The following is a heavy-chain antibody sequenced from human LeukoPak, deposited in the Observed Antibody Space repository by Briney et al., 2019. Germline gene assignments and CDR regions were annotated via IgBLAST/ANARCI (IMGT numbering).Heavy chain of an antibody. CDR3: TTGRLAVALYYYGMDV. CDR2: ISYDGSNK. V-gene: IGHV3-30-3*01. D-gene: IGHD6-19*01. Sequence: GGSLRLSCAASGFIFSSYAMHWVRQAPGKGLEWVAVISYDGSNKYYADSVKGRFTISRDNSKNTLYLQMNSLKTEDTAVYYCTTGRLAVALYYYGMDVWGQGTTVTVSS. J-gene: IGHJ6*02. CDR1: GFIFSSYA.